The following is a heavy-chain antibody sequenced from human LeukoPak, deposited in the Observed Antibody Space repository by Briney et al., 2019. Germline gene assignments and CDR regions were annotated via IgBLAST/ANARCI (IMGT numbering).Heavy chain of an antibody. D-gene: IGHD2-2*01. J-gene: IGHJ4*02. CDR1: GGSFTSFH. Sequence: PSETLSLTCTVSGGSFTSFHWTWIRQPPGKGLEWIGDVFPGGNTRYNPSLKSRITFSVETSMHQFSLMLNSVTAADTALYYCARHMPHSSKFDSWGLGTLVTVSS. CDR2: VFPGGNT. CDR3: ARHMPHSSKFDS. V-gene: IGHV4-4*09.